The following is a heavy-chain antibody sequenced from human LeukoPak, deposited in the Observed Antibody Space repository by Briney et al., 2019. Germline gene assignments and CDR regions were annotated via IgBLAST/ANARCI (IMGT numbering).Heavy chain of an antibody. CDR3: ANEEVPNDY. CDR1: RFHFSSHA. V-gene: IGHV3-23*01. D-gene: IGHD4/OR15-4a*01. J-gene: IGHJ4*02. Sequence: GESLRLSCEVSRFHFSSHAMSWVRQAPGGGLEWVSGISISGDTTYYADSVQGRFIISRDNSKNTVYLQMYSLRVDDTAVYYCANEEVPNDYWGQGTLVTVSS. CDR2: ISISGDTT.